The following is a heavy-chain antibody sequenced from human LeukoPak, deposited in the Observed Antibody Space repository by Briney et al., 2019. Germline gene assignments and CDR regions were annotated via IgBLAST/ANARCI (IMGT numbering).Heavy chain of an antibody. CDR1: GFNFRNYW. Sequence: GGPLRLSCAASGFNFRNYWISWVRQAPGKGLEWVANIKDDGRDKYYVDSVKGRFTISRDNARNSPSLQMNSLRVEDTAVYYCARDTGGGFDPWGQGTLVTVSS. CDR2: IKDDGRDK. J-gene: IGHJ5*02. D-gene: IGHD1-1*01. V-gene: IGHV3-7*01. CDR3: ARDTGGGFDP.